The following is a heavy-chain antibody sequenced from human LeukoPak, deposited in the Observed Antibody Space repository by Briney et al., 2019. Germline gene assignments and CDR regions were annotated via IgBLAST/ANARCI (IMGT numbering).Heavy chain of an antibody. D-gene: IGHD6-6*01. CDR2: ISSSSSTI. J-gene: IGHJ3*02. Sequence: GGSLRLSCAASGFTFSSYSMNWVRQAPGKGLEWVSYISSSSSTIYYADSVKGRFTISRDNAKNSLYLQMNSLRAEDTAVYYCARSTLAARPGAFDIWGQGTMVTVSS. V-gene: IGHV3-48*01. CDR1: GFTFSSYS. CDR3: ARSTLAARPGAFDI.